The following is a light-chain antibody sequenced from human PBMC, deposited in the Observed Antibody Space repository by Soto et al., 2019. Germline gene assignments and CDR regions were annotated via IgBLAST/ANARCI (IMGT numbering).Light chain of an antibody. CDR3: QQYNNWPPST. J-gene: IGKJ5*01. Sequence: VMSQSPVTLSVSPGERVALYCRASQSVRSNLAWYQQKPGQSPRLLIYGASTRATGIPARFSGSGSGTEFTLTISSLQSEDVAVYYCQQYNNWPPSTFGQGTRLEIK. CDR2: GAS. CDR1: QSVRSN. V-gene: IGKV3-15*01.